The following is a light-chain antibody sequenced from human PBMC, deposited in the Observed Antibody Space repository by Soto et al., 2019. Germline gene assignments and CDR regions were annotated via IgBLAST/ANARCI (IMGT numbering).Light chain of an antibody. CDR2: DAF. Sequence: DIQLTQIPSTLSASIGDRVTITCRASQSLSGWLAWYQQIPGKAPKLLISDAFRLESGVPSRFRGSGSGTEFSLTISNLQPGDSATFYCQQYASYPWTFGRGTKV. CDR3: QQYASYPWT. V-gene: IGKV1-5*01. CDR1: QSLSGW. J-gene: IGKJ1*01.